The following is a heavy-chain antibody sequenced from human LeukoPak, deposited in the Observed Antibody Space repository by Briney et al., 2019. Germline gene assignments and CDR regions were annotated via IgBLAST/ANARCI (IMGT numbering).Heavy chain of an antibody. CDR2: INHTGNT. D-gene: IGHD2-2*01. CDR1: GGSFSGYF. V-gene: IGHV4-34*01. Sequence: SETLSLTCAVYGGSFSGYFWNWIRQPPGKGLEWIGEINHTGNTNYNPSLKSRVTISVDTSKNQFSLKLSSVTAADTAVYYCARDTTSVDYWGQGTLVTVSS. J-gene: IGHJ4*02. CDR3: ARDTTSVDY.